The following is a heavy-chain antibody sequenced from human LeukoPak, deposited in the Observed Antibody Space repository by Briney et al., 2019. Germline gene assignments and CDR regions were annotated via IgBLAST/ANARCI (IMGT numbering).Heavy chain of an antibody. V-gene: IGHV3-64D*09. CDR1: GFTFSSYS. CDR3: VRSSASSGPNCFDP. CDR2: ISSDGDST. J-gene: IGHJ5*02. Sequence: GGSLRLSCAASGFTFSSYSMNWVRQAPGKGLEYVSAISSDGDSTYNADSVKGRFTISRDNSKNTLYLQMSSLRTEDTAVYYCVRSSASSGPNCFDPWGQGTLVTVSS. D-gene: IGHD3-10*01.